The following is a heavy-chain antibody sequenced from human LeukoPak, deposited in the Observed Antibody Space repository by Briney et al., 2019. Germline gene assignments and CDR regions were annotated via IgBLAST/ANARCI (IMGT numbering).Heavy chain of an antibody. CDR1: GFTFSSYG. V-gene: IGHV3-30*03. J-gene: IGHJ4*02. Sequence: GGSLRLSCAASGFTFSSYGMHWVRQAPGKGLEWVAVMSYDGSYKQYADSVKGRFTISRDNAKNSLYLQMNSLRAEDTAVYYCASGYRYGGDFWGQGTLVTVSS. CDR2: MSYDGSYK. D-gene: IGHD5-18*01. CDR3: ASGYRYGGDF.